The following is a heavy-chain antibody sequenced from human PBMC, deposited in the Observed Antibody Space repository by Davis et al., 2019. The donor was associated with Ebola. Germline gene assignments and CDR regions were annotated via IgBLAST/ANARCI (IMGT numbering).Heavy chain of an antibody. D-gene: IGHD5-18*01. Sequence: GGSLRLSCAASGFTFSSYAMSWVRQAPGKGLEWVSAISGSGGSTYYADSVKGRFTISRDNAKNSLYLQMNSLRAEDTAVYYCARYGYSYGYGYWGQGTLVTVSS. CDR3: ARYGYSYGYGY. CDR2: ISGSGGST. J-gene: IGHJ4*02. CDR1: GFTFSSYA. V-gene: IGHV3-23*01.